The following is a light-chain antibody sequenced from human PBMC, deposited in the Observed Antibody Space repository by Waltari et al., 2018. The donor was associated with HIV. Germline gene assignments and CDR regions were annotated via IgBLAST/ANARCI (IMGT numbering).Light chain of an antibody. V-gene: IGKV1-39*01. CDR2: AAS. CDR1: QSISSR. Sequence: IQMTHTPPPLSASVGVRVTFTCRASQSISSRLNWYQQKPGKAPTLLIYAASILPSGVPSRFGGSGSGTDFTLTISDLQPDDSATYYCQQSATAPTMTFGQGTRLEIK. J-gene: IGKJ5*01. CDR3: QQSATAPTMT.